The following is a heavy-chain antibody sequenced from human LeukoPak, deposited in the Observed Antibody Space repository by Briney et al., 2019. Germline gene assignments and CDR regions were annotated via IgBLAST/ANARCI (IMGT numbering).Heavy chain of an antibody. CDR3: AKGVKHIVVLTAQHYFDY. J-gene: IGHJ4*02. Sequence: GGSLRLSCAASGFTFGSYGMHRVRQAPGKGLEWVTFIRHDGSNKYYADSVKGRFTISRDNSKNTLYLQMNTLRAEDTAVYYCAKGVKHIVVLTAQHYFDYWGQGTLVTVSS. D-gene: IGHD2-21*02. V-gene: IGHV3-30*02. CDR1: GFTFGSYG. CDR2: IRHDGSNK.